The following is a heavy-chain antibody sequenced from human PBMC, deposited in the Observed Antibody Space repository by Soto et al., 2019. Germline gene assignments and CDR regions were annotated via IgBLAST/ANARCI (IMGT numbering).Heavy chain of an antibody. CDR1: GGSISSSNW. V-gene: IGHV4-4*02. CDR2: IYHSGST. J-gene: IGHJ6*02. CDR3: ARDRKWIQLDYYYGMDV. Sequence: QVQLQESGPGLVKPSGTLSLTCAVSGGSISSSNWWSWVRQPPGKGLEWIGEIYHSGSTNYNPSLKSRVTISVDKSNNQFSLKLSSVTAADTAVYYCARDRKWIQLDYYYGMDVWGQGTTVTVSS. D-gene: IGHD1-1*01.